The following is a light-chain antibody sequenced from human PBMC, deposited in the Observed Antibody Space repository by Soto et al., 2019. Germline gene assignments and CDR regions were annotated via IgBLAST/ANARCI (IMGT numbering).Light chain of an antibody. J-gene: IGKJ1*01. CDR3: QQRSRWPWT. V-gene: IGKV3-11*01. CDR2: DAS. CDR1: QHIWSY. Sequence: EIVFTQSPATLSSSPQERATLSCRASQHIWSYLAWYQQKPGQAPRLLMYDASKRATGIPARFSGSGSGTDFTLTISSLEPEDFAVYYCQQRSRWPWTFGQGTKVDIK.